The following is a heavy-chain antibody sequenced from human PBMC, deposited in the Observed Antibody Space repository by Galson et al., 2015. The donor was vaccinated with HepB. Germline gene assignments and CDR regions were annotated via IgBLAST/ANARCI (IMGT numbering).Heavy chain of an antibody. CDR3: ASPYDSSGGGAFDI. CDR2: ISYDGSNK. J-gene: IGHJ3*02. CDR1: GFTFSSYA. Sequence: SLRLSCAASGFTFSSYAMHWVRQAPGKGLEWVAVISYDGSNKYYADSVKGRFTISRDNSKNTLYLQMNSLRAEDTAVYYCASPYDSSGGGAFDIWGQGTMVTVSS. V-gene: IGHV3-30-3*01. D-gene: IGHD3-22*01.